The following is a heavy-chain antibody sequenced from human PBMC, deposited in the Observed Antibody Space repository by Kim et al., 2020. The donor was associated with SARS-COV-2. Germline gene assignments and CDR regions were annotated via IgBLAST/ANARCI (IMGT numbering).Heavy chain of an antibody. CDR3: AKDMSRRYCSGGSCYGYGMDV. J-gene: IGHJ6*02. D-gene: IGHD2-15*01. CDR1: GFTFDDYA. V-gene: IGHV3-9*01. Sequence: GGSLRLSCAASGFTFDDYAMHWVRQAPGKGLEWVSGISWNSGSIGYADSVKGRFTISRDNAKNSLYLQMNSLRAEDTALYYCAKDMSRRYCSGGSCYGYGMDVWGHGTTVTVSS. CDR2: ISWNSGSI.